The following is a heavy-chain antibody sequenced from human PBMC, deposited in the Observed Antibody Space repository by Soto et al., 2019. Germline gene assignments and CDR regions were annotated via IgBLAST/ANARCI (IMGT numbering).Heavy chain of an antibody. D-gene: IGHD3-3*01. J-gene: IGHJ3*02. CDR3: ARGRRFLEWSYDAFDI. CDR2: IIPILGIA. V-gene: IGHV1-69*02. CDR1: GCTFSSYT. Sequence: SVKVSCKTCGCTFSSYTISWVRQAPEQGLEWMGRIIPILGIANYAQKFQGRVTITADKSTSTAYMELSSLRSEDTAVYYCARGRRFLEWSYDAFDIWGQGTMVTVSS.